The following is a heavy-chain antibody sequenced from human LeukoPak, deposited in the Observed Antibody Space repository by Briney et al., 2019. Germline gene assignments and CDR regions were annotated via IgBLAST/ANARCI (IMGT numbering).Heavy chain of an antibody. CDR2: IDWDDDK. V-gene: IGHV2-70*04. CDR3: ARDRPSSGWSYYFDY. J-gene: IGHJ4*02. Sequence: SGPTLVNPTQTLRLTCTFSGFSLSTREMRVSWISQPPGKALEWLSRIDWDDDKFYSTSLKTRLTISKDTSKSQVVLTMTNMDPVDTATYYCARDRPSSGWSYYFDYWGPGTLVTVSS. CDR1: GFSLSTREMR. D-gene: IGHD6-19*01.